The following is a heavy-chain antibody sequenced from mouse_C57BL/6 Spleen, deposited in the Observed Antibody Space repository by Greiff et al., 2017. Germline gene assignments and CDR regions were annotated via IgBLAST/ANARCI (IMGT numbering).Heavy chain of an antibody. CDR2: ISTGSSTI. D-gene: IGHD1-1*01. Sequence: EVQLVESGAGLVKPGGSLKLSCAASGFTFSDYGMHWVRQAPGKGLEWVAYISTGSSTINYADTVKGRFTISTDNAKNTLVLHMIRLRSEDTARYYGATGRRYWFAYWGQGTLVTVSA. CDR3: ATGRRYWFAY. CDR1: GFTFSDYG. V-gene: IGHV5-17*01. J-gene: IGHJ3*01.